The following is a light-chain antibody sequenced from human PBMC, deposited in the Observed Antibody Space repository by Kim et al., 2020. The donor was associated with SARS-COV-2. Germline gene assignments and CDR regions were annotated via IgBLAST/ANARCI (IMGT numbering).Light chain of an antibody. CDR2: TNN. CDR3: AAWDDSLNGFVA. V-gene: IGLV1-44*01. Sequence: QRITISWSGSSSNIGTNTVNWYQLVPGTAPKLLIHTNNQRPSGVPDRFSGSKADTSASLAISGLQSEDEADYYCAAWDDSLNGFVAFGGGTQLTVL. J-gene: IGLJ2*01. CDR1: SSNIGTNT.